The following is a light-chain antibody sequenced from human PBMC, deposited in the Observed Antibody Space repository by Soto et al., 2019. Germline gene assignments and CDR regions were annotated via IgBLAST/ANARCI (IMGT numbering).Light chain of an antibody. CDR3: QHAKRFPLT. J-gene: IGKJ4*01. V-gene: IGKV1-12*01. CDR2: GTS. CDR1: EDISGR. Sequence: DIQLTQSPASAPASVGDRVTITCRASEDISGRLIWYQQKPGKAPKIVIFGTSTLQNGVPSRFSGSGSGTDFTLTITNLQPEDFATYFCQHAKRFPLTFGGGNKVEI.